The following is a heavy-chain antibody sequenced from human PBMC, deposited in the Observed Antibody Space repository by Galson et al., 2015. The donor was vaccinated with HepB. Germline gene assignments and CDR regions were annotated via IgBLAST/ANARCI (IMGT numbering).Heavy chain of an antibody. Sequence: SLRLSCAASGFTFSSYAMHWVRQAPGKELEWVAVISYDGSNKYYADSVKGRFTISRDNSKNTLYLQMNSLRAEDTAVYYCARDRVVAATGGWYFDLWGRGTLVTVSS. CDR2: ISYDGSNK. V-gene: IGHV3-30-3*01. J-gene: IGHJ2*01. CDR1: GFTFSSYA. CDR3: ARDRVVAATGGWYFDL. D-gene: IGHD2-15*01.